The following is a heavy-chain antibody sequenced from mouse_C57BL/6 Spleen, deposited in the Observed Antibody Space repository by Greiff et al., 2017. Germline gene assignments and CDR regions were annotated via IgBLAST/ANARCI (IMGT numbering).Heavy chain of an antibody. J-gene: IGHJ3*01. CDR1: GYTFTSYW. CDR3: ARWGGITTVGFAY. Sequence: VQLQQPGAELVMPGASVKLSCKASGYTFTSYWMHWVKQRPGQGLEWIGEIDTSDSYNNYNQKFKGKSTLTVDKSSSTAYMQLSSLTSEDSAVYDCARWGGITTVGFAYWGQGTLVTVSA. D-gene: IGHD1-1*01. V-gene: IGHV1-69*01. CDR2: IDTSDSYN.